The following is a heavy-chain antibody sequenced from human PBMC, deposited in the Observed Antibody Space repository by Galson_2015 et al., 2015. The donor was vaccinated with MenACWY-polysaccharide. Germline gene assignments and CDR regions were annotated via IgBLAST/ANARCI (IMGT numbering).Heavy chain of an antibody. Sequence: SVKVPCKASGYTFGSRDINWVRQATGQGLEWMGWMNPNSGNTGYAQKFKGRVTITRNTSITTAYMELSSLRSEDTAVYYCARGSHYSYYYMDVWGKGTTVIVSS. CDR2: MNPNSGNT. V-gene: IGHV1-8*01. J-gene: IGHJ6*03. CDR1: GYTFGSRD. CDR3: ARGSHYSYYYMDV.